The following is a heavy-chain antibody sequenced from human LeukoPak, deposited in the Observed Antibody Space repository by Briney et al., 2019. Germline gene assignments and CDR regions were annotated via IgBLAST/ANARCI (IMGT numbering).Heavy chain of an antibody. Sequence: GGSLRLSCAASGFSFDEYAMQWVRQAPGKGLEWVSGISWNSGRLAYADSVRGRFTISRDNRRNSLFLQMNSLRVEDTALYYCARAARGSGSPPVAFDYWGQGTLVTVSS. J-gene: IGHJ4*02. CDR3: ARAARGSGSPPVAFDY. D-gene: IGHD1-26*01. CDR1: GFSFDEYA. V-gene: IGHV3-9*01. CDR2: ISWNSGRL.